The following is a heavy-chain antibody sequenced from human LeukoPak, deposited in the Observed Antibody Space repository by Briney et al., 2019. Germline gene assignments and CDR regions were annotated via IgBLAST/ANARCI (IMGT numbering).Heavy chain of an antibody. J-gene: IGHJ6*02. Sequence: EWIGWXXVGSGNTNYAQKFQERVTITRDMSTSTAYMELSSLRSEDTAVCYCAASSGYDFWSGRSYYYYGMDVWGQGTTVTVSS. CDR2: XXVGSGNT. CDR3: AASSGYDFWSGRSYYYYGMDV. V-gene: IGHV1-58*01. D-gene: IGHD3-3*01.